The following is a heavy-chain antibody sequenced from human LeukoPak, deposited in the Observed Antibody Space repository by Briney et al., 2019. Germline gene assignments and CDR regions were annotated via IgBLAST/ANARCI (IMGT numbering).Heavy chain of an antibody. Sequence: GGSLRLSCAASGFTFSSYEMNWVRQAPGKGLEWVSCITGTGSRIYYADSVKGRFTISRDNAKNSLYLQMNSLRAEDTAVYYCAREGANYYGSGSYYSRFGWFDPWGQGTLVTVSS. J-gene: IGHJ5*02. D-gene: IGHD3-10*01. V-gene: IGHV3-48*03. CDR2: ITGTGSRI. CDR3: AREGANYYGSGSYYSRFGWFDP. CDR1: GFTFSSYE.